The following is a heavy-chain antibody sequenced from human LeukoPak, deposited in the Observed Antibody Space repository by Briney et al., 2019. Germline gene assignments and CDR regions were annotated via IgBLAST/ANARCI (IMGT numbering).Heavy chain of an antibody. CDR2: IYYSGST. J-gene: IGHJ4*02. Sequence: NPSQTLSLTCTVSGGSISSGGYYWSWIRQHPGKGLEWIGYIYYSGSTYYNPSLKSRVTISVDTSKNQFSPKLSSVTAADTAVYYCARGLTAMVDYWGQGTLVTVSS. CDR1: GGSISSGGYY. V-gene: IGHV4-31*03. D-gene: IGHD5-18*01. CDR3: ARGLTAMVDY.